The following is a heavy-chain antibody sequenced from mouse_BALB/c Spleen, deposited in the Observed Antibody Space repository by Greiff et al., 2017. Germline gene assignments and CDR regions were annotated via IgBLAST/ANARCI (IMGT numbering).Heavy chain of an antibody. J-gene: IGHJ4*01. CDR3: ARDHYGNYYAMDY. D-gene: IGHD2-1*01. V-gene: IGHV2-9*02. CDR1: GFSLTSYG. CDR2: IWAGGST. Sequence: QVQLKESGPGLVAPSQSLSITCTVSGFSLTSYGVHWVRQPPGKGLEWLGVIWAGGSTNYNSALMSRLSISKDNSKSQVFLKMNSLQTDDTAMYYCARDHYGNYYAMDYWGQGTSVTVSS.